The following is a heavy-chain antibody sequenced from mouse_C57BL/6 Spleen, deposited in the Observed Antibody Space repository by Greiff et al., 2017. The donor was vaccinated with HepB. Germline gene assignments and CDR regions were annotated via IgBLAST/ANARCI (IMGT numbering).Heavy chain of an antibody. CDR2: ISYDGSN. CDR1: GYSITSGYY. CDR3: ARGTGTLGLDY. J-gene: IGHJ2*01. V-gene: IGHV3-6*01. D-gene: IGHD4-1*01. Sequence: EVQLQESGPGLVKPSQSLSLTCSVTGYSITSGYYWNWIRQFPGNKLEWMGYISYDGSNNYNPSLKNRISITRDTSKNQFFLKLNSVTTEDTATYYCARGTGTLGLDYWGQGTTLTVSS.